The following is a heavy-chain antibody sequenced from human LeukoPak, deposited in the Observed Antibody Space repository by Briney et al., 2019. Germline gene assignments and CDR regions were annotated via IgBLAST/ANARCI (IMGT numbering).Heavy chain of an antibody. CDR3: AKDWSPAH. CDR1: GFTFSNYA. CDR2: ISVGGAKT. J-gene: IGHJ4*02. V-gene: IGHV3-23*01. Sequence: GGSLRLSCAASGFTFSNYAMTWVRQATGKGLEWVSAISVGGAKTHYADSVRGRFTISRDDSKKTLYLQMRSLRAEDTAVYYCAKDWSPAHWGQGTLVTVSS.